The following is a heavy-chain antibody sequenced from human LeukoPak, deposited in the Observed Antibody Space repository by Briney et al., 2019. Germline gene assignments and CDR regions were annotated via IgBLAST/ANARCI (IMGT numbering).Heavy chain of an antibody. V-gene: IGHV3-23*01. J-gene: IGHJ4*02. D-gene: IGHD6-19*01. CDR3: AKDARRSDGWYFFDH. CDR1: GFAFSSQA. CDR2: ISDSGDIT. Sequence: PGGSLRLSCAASGFAFSSQAMGWVRQAPGKGLEWVSVISDSGDITYYAESVKGRFTISRDNSKNTLYLQMISLRAEDTAVYYCAKDARRSDGWYFFDHWGQGNLVTVSS.